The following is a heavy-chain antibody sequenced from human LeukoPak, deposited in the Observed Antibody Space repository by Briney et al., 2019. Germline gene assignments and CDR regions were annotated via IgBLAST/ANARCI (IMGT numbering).Heavy chain of an antibody. CDR2: IIPIFGTA. V-gene: IGHV1-69*06. J-gene: IGHJ4*02. D-gene: IGHD2-2*01. CDR1: GGTFSSYA. Sequence: ASVKVSCKASGGTFSSYAISWVRQAPGQGLEWMGGIIPIFGTANYAQKFQGRVTITADKSTSTAYMELSRLGSEDTAVYYCAREVPATDGRMDYWGQGTLVTVSS. CDR3: AREVPATDGRMDY.